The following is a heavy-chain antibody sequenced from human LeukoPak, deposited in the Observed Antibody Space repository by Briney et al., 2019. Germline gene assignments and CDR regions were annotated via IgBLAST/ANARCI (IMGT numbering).Heavy chain of an antibody. V-gene: IGHV3-9*01. CDR2: ISWNSGSI. J-gene: IGHJ4*02. D-gene: IGHD6-6*01. CDR1: GFTVSRYY. Sequence: GGSLRLSCAASGFTVSRYYMSWVRQAPGKGLEWVSGISWNSGSIGYADSVKGRFTISRDNAKNSLYLQMNSLRAEDTALYYCAKDTPDIAAIDYWGQGTLVTVSS. CDR3: AKDTPDIAAIDY.